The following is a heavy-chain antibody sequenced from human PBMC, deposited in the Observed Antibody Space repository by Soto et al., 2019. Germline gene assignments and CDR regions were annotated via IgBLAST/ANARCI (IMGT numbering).Heavy chain of an antibody. V-gene: IGHV1-18*01. D-gene: IGHD6-19*01. J-gene: IGHJ5*02. Sequence: AAVKVSCKACGYTFTSYGISWVRQAPGQGLEWMGWISAYNGNTNYAQKLQGRVTMTTDTSTSTAYMELRSLRSDDTAVYYCAREVAGLSNWFDPWGQGTLVTVSS. CDR3: AREVAGLSNWFDP. CDR2: ISAYNGNT. CDR1: GYTFTSYG.